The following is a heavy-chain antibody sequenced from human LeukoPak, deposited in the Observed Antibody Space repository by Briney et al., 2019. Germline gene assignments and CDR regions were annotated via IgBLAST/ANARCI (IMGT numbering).Heavy chain of an antibody. J-gene: IGHJ4*02. CDR3: SSRPDIAAAGTDY. Sequence: PGGSLRLSCAASGVTFSGSAMHWVRQAPGKGLEWVGRIRSKANTYATEYAASVKGRFTISRDDSKNTAYLQMNSLKTEDTAVYYCSSRPDIAAAGTDYWGQGTLVTVSS. CDR1: GVTFSGSA. D-gene: IGHD6-13*01. CDR2: IRSKANTYAT. V-gene: IGHV3-73*01.